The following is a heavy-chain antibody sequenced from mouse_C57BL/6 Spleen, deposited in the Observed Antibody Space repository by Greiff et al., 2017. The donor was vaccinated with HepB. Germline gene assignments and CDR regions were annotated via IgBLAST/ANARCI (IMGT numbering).Heavy chain of an antibody. Sequence: QVHVKQPGTELVKPGASVKLSCKASGYTFTSYWMHWVKQRPGQGLEWIGNINPSNGGTNYNEKFKSKATLTVDKSSSTAYMQLSSLTSEDSAVYYCAKVGYYGSSYAYYAMDYWGQGTSVTVSS. D-gene: IGHD1-1*01. CDR1: GYTFTSYW. V-gene: IGHV1-53*01. CDR3: AKVGYYGSSYAYYAMDY. J-gene: IGHJ4*01. CDR2: INPSNGGT.